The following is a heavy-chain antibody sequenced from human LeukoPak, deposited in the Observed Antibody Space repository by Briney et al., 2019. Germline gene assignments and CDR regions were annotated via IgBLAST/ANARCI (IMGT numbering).Heavy chain of an antibody. CDR2: IYTSGST. Sequence: SETLSLTCTVSGGSINSYYWSWIRQPAGKGLEWTGRIYTSGSTNYNPSLKSRVTISVDTSKNQFSLKLSSVTAADTAVYYCARGGNFDCSGGSCYSYYYYYYMDVWGKGTTVTISS. CDR1: GGSINSYY. V-gene: IGHV4-4*07. D-gene: IGHD2-15*01. J-gene: IGHJ6*03. CDR3: ARGGNFDCSGGSCYSYYYYYYMDV.